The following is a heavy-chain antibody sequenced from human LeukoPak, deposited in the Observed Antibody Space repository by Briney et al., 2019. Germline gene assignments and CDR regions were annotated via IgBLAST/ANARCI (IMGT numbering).Heavy chain of an antibody. CDR3: ARGGELLPLDY. CDR2: ISSSSTI. CDR1: GFTFSSYS. J-gene: IGHJ4*02. V-gene: IGHV3-48*02. D-gene: IGHD1-26*01. Sequence: PGGSLRLSCAASGFTFSSYSMNWVRQAPGKGLEWVSYISSSSTICYADSVKGRFTISRDNAKNSLYLQMNSLRDEDTAVYYCARGGELLPLDYWGQGTLVTVSS.